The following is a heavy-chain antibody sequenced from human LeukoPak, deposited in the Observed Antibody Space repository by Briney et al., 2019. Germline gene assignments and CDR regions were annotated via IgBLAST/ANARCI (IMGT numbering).Heavy chain of an antibody. V-gene: IGHV1-46*01. D-gene: IGHD3-22*01. CDR2: INPSGGST. CDR3: ARGVAYYYDSSGPFDP. CDR1: GYTFTSYY. Sequence: ASVEVSCKASGYTFTSYYMHWVRQAPGQGLEWMGIINPSGGSTSYAQKFQGRVTMTRDMSTSTVYMELSSLRSEDTAVYYCARGVAYYYDSSGPFDPWGQGTLVTVSS. J-gene: IGHJ5*02.